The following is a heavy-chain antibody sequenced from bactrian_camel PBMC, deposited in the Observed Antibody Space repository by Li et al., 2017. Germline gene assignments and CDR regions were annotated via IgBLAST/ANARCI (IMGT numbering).Heavy chain of an antibody. CDR2: IFGGGIT. D-gene: IGHD1*01. CDR3: KVRCVRNGVMDVPY. V-gene: IGHV3S9*01. Sequence: VQLVESGGGSVKPGGFLRLSCTASGYTVSRYCLGWWRQVPGKEREAVAGIFGGGITYYDDSVKGRFTLSHDDAKNILYLQMNSLKPEDTGTYICKVRCVRNGVMDVPYWGQGTQVTGS. J-gene: IGHJ4*01. CDR1: GYTVSRYC.